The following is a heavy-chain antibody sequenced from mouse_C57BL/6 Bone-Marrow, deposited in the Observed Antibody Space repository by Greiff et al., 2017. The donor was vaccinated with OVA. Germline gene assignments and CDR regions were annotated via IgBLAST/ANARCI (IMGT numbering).Heavy chain of an antibody. Sequence: GGGLVQPKGSLKLSCAASGFSFNTYAMNWVRQAPGKGLEWVARIRSKSNNYATYYADSVKDRFTISRDDSESMLYLQMNNLKTEDTAMYYCVSLGDYYAMDYWGQGTSVTVSS. CDR3: VSLGDYYAMDY. J-gene: IGHJ4*01. CDR1: GFSFNTYA. V-gene: IGHV10-1*01. D-gene: IGHD3-3*01. CDR2: IRSKSNNYAT.